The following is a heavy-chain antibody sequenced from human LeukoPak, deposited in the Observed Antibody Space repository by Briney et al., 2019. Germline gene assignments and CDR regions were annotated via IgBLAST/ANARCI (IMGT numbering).Heavy chain of an antibody. Sequence: ASVKVSCKASGGTFSSYAISWVRQAPGQGLEWIGRIIPILGIANYAQKFQGRVMITADKSTSTAYMELSSLRSEDTAVYYCARDPVYGDYRNYFDYWGQGTLVTVSS. CDR3: ARDPVYGDYRNYFDY. CDR2: IIPILGIA. D-gene: IGHD4-17*01. CDR1: GGTFSSYA. J-gene: IGHJ4*02. V-gene: IGHV1-69*04.